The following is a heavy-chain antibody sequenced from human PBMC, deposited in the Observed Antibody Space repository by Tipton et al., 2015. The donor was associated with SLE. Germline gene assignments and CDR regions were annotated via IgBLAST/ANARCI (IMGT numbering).Heavy chain of an antibody. CDR2: IYSSGST. J-gene: IGHJ4*02. V-gene: IGHV4-59*01. Sequence: TLSLTCTVSGGSISSYYWSWIRQPPGKGLEWIGYIYSSGSTNYNPSLKSRVTISVDTSKNQFSLKLSSVTAADTAVYYCAREAYYDSSGYPNFDYWGQGTLVTVSS. D-gene: IGHD3-22*01. CDR3: AREAYYDSSGYPNFDY. CDR1: GGSISSYY.